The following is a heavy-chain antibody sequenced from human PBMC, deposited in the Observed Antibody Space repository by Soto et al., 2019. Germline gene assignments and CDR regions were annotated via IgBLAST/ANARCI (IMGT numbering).Heavy chain of an antibody. J-gene: IGHJ4*02. CDR3: AKEEGYYDFWSGYSPDY. D-gene: IGHD3-3*01. Sequence: EVQLLESGGGLVQPGGSLRLSCAASGFTFSSYAMSWVRQAPGKGLEWVSAISGSGGSTYYAASVKGRFTISRDNSKNTLYLQMNSLRAEDTAVYYCAKEEGYYDFWSGYSPDYWGQGTLVTVSS. CDR1: GFTFSSYA. CDR2: ISGSGGST. V-gene: IGHV3-23*01.